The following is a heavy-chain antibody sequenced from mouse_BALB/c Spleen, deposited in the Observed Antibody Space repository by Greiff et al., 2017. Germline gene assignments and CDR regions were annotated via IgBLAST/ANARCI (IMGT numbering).Heavy chain of an antibody. CDR1: GYSFTSYW. D-gene: IGHD2-3*01. J-gene: IGHJ3*01. Sequence: QVQLKESGPQLVRPGASVKISCKASGYSFTSYWMHWVKQRPGQGLEWIGMIDPSDSETRLNQKFKDKAILTVDKSSSTAYMQLSSPTSEDSAVYYCAVGYDGYYVGFAYWGQGTLVTVSA. CDR3: AVGYDGYYVGFAY. CDR2: IDPSDSET. V-gene: IGHV1S126*01.